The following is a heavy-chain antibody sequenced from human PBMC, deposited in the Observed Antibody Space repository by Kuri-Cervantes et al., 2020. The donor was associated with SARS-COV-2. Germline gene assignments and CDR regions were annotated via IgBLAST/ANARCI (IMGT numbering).Heavy chain of an antibody. Sequence: SETLSLTCTVSSGSISSGDYYWSWIRQHPVKGLEWIGYINYRGTTYNNPSLKSRLTISVDTSKNQFSLELSSVTAADTAVYYCARGLFSEHFHYWGRGTLVTVSS. CDR1: SGSISSGDYY. J-gene: IGHJ1*01. V-gene: IGHV4-31*03. CDR2: INYRGTT. D-gene: IGHD1-26*01. CDR3: ARGLFSEHFHY.